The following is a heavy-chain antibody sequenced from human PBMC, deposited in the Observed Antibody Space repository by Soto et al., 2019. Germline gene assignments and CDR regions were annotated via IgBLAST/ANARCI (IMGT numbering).Heavy chain of an antibody. CDR3: ARVARQWLVRSYYYYYGMDV. V-gene: IGHV1-69*12. D-gene: IGHD6-19*01. CDR2: IIPIFGTA. J-gene: IGHJ6*02. CDR1: GGTFSSYA. Sequence: QVQLVQSGAEVKKPGSSVKVSCKASGGTFSSYAISWVRQAPGQGLEWMGGIIPIFGTANYAQKFQGRVTITADESTSTAYMELSSLRSEDTAVYYCARVARQWLVRSYYYYYGMDVWGQGTTVTVSS.